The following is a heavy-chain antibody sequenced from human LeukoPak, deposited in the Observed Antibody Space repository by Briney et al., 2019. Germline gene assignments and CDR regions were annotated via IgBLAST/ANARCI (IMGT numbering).Heavy chain of an antibody. CDR1: GFTFSSYS. CDR2: ISSSSSYI. V-gene: IGHV3-21*01. J-gene: IGHJ4*02. D-gene: IGHD5-24*01. CDR3: AREMATTQRIDY. Sequence: SGGSLRVSCAASGFTFSSYSMNWVRQAPGKGLEWVSSISSSSSYIYYADSVKGRFTISRDNAKNSLYLQMNSLRAEDTAVYYCAREMATTQRIDYWGQGTLLTVSS.